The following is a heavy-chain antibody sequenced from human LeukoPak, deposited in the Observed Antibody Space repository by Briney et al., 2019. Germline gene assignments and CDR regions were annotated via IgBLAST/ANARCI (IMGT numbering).Heavy chain of an antibody. CDR3: TREIFHCGGPCRSL. J-gene: IGHJ4*02. Sequence: ASVKVSCKASGYTFTSYAMNWVRQAPGQGLEWMGWINTNTGNPTYAQDFTGRFVFSLDTSVSTAYLQISSLKAEDTAVYYCTREIFHCGGPCRSLWGQGTLVTVSS. CDR1: GYTFTSYA. V-gene: IGHV7-4-1*02. CDR2: INTNTGNP. D-gene: IGHD2-21*01.